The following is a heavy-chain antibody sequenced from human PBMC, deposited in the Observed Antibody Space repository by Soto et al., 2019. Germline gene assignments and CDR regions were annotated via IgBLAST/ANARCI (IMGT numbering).Heavy chain of an antibody. CDR3: ARGARYCSGGSCYDDAFDI. J-gene: IGHJ3*02. D-gene: IGHD2-15*01. CDR1: GGSISSGDYY. CDR2: IYYSGST. V-gene: IGHV4-30-4*01. Sequence: LSLTCTVSGGSISSGDYYWSWIRQPPGKGLEWIGYIYYSGSTYYNPSLKSRVTISVDTSKNQFSLKLSSVTAADTAVYYCARGARYCSGGSCYDDAFDIWGQGTMVTVSS.